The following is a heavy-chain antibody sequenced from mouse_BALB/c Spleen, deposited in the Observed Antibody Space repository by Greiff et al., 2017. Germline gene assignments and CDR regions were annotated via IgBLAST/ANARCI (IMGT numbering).Heavy chain of an antibody. CDR2: INSNGGST. Sequence: EVNLVESGGGLVQPGGSLKLSCAASGFTFSSYGMSWVRQTPDKRLELVATINSNGGSTYYPDSVKGRFTISRDNAKNTLYLQMSSLKSEDTAMYYCARARWGVDYWGQGTTLTVSS. J-gene: IGHJ2*01. CDR3: ARARWGVDY. CDR1: GFTFSSYG. D-gene: IGHD4-1*01. V-gene: IGHV5-6-3*01.